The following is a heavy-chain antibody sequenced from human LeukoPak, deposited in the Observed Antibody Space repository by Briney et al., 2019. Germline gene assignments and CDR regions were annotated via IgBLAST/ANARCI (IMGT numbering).Heavy chain of an antibody. J-gene: IGHJ4*02. V-gene: IGHV3-66*01. CDR3: VKETPGTTMYY. CDR2: ISRGADI. Sequence: PGGSLRLSCAASGFDVMTNYMSWVRQAPGEGLEWVSVISRGADIYYADSVKGRFIIYRDSSTNTVYLQMDRLRAEDTAVYFCVKETPGTTMYYWGEGTLVTVSS. CDR1: GFDVMTNY. D-gene: IGHD4-11*01.